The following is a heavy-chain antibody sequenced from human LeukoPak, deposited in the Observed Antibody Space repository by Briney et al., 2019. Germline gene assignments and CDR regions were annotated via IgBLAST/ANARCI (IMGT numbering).Heavy chain of an antibody. D-gene: IGHD3-3*01. CDR1: GFTFSSYS. CDR2: ISSSSSYI. CDR3: ARDAKSRFLAPFDY. J-gene: IGHJ4*02. Sequence: GGSLRLSCAASGFTFSSYSMNWVRQAPGKGLEWVSSISSSSSYIYYADSVKGRFTISRDNAKNSLYLQMNSLRAEDTAVYYCARDAKSRFLAPFDYWGQGTLVTVSS. V-gene: IGHV3-21*01.